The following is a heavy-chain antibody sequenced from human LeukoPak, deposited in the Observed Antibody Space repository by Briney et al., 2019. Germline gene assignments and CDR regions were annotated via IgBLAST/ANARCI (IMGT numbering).Heavy chain of an antibody. D-gene: IGHD1-26*01. CDR3: ARGGATILFDY. V-gene: IGHV3-64*01. CDR1: GFTFSSYA. J-gene: IGHJ4*02. Sequence: PGGSLRLSCAASGFTFSSYAMHWVRQAPGKGLEYVSAITSNGDKTYYGNSVKGRFTIFRDNSKNTLYLQMGSLRIEDMAVYYCARGGATILFDYWGQGTLVSPSS. CDR2: ITSNGDKT.